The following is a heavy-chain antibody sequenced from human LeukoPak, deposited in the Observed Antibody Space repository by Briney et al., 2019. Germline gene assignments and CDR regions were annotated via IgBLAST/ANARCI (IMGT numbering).Heavy chain of an antibody. V-gene: IGHV4-39*07. J-gene: IGHJ4*02. Sequence: SETLSLTCTVSGGSISSSSYYWGWIRRPPGKGLEWIGNIYYSGSTNYNPSLNGRVTMSLDKSSNQLSLNLTSVTAADTATYYCSGESGAFCPFGYWGQGTLVIVSS. D-gene: IGHD1-26*01. CDR2: IYYSGST. CDR1: GGSISSSSYY. CDR3: SGESGAFCPFGY.